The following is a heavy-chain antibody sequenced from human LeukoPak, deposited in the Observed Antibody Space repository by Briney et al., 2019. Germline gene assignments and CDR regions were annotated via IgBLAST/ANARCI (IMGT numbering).Heavy chain of an antibody. CDR3: ARDTAHLAAAGAEPFDY. CDR1: GYTFTNYA. V-gene: IGHV1-18*01. CDR2: ISAYNGNT. J-gene: IGHJ4*02. D-gene: IGHD6-13*01. Sequence: ASVTVSCTASGYTFTNYAMNWVRQAPGQGLEWMGWISAYNGNTNYAQKLQGRVTMTTDTSASTAYMELRSLRSDDTAVYYCARDTAHLAAAGAEPFDYWGQGTLVTVSS.